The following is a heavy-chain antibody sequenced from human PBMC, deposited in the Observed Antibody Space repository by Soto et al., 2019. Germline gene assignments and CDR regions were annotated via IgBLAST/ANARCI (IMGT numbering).Heavy chain of an antibody. Sequence: QVQLQESGPGLVKPSQTLSLTCTVSGDSISDVDYYWSWVRQTPREGLEWIGAFYDSGTSYYSPSLKSRMTILVDSSKYQFSLTLTSVTAADTAVYYCARGTRDYFDTTGPGYGMDVWGQGTTVTVSS. D-gene: IGHD3-22*01. J-gene: IGHJ6*02. CDR3: ARGTRDYFDTTGPGYGMDV. CDR2: FYDSGTS. V-gene: IGHV4-30-4*01. CDR1: GDSISDVDYY.